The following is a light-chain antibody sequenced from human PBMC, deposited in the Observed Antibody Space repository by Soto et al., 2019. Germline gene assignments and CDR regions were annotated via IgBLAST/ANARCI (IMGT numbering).Light chain of an antibody. V-gene: IGLV2-14*01. CDR1: SSDVGAYNY. CDR2: EVS. J-gene: IGLJ1*01. Sequence: QSVLTQPASVSWSLGHSITIACTGTSSDVGAYNYVSWYQQQPGKAPKLMISEVSNRPSGVSNRFSGSKSGNTASLIISGLQAEEEADYYCCSFTSITNYVLGTGTKVTVL. CDR3: CSFTSITNYV.